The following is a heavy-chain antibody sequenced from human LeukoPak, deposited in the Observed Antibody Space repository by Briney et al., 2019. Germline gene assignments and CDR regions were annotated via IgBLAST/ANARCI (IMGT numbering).Heavy chain of an antibody. V-gene: IGHV6-1*01. CDR3: ARGRSSAFDH. Sequence: SQTLSLTCGISGDSVSTNGVAWNWIRQSPSRGLEWLGRTYYRSKWYNDYAVSVKSRITINPDTSRNQFSLQLNSVTPEDTAVYYCARGRSSAFDHWGQGTVVTVSS. J-gene: IGHJ3*01. CDR2: TYYRSKWYN. CDR1: GDSVSTNGVA.